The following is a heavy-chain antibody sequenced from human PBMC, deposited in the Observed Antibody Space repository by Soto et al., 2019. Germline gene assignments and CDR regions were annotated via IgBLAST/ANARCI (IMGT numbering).Heavy chain of an antibody. J-gene: IGHJ4*02. D-gene: IGHD6-13*01. V-gene: IGHV3-11*01. CDR3: AKGVSLAYFDY. Sequence: GGSLRLSCAASGFTFGDYYMSCIRQAPGKGLEWVSYISSSGSTIYYADSVKGRFTISRDNSKNTLYLQMNSLRAEDTAVYYCAKGVSLAYFDYWGQGTLVTVSS. CDR1: GFTFGDYY. CDR2: ISSSGSTI.